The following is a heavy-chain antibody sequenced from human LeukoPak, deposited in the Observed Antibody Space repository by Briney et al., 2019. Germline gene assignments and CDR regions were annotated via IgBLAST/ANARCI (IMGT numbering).Heavy chain of an antibody. J-gene: IGHJ4*02. Sequence: SETLSLTCSVSGSSVGSYYWSWIRQPAGKGLEWIGRIYTSGSTNYNPSLRSRATISVDKSKSQFSLKLTSVTAADTAVYYCARDLSYCSSTRCYAPYYFDYWGQGTLVTVSS. CDR2: IYTSGST. V-gene: IGHV4-4*07. D-gene: IGHD2-2*01. CDR3: ARDLSYCSSTRCYAPYYFDY. CDR1: GSSVGSYY.